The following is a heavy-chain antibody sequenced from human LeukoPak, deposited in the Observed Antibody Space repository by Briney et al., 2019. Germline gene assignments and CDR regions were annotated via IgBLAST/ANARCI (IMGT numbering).Heavy chain of an antibody. V-gene: IGHV1-8*01. D-gene: IGHD3-22*01. J-gene: IGHJ4*02. CDR2: MNPNSGNT. Sequence: ASVKVSCKASGYTFTSYDINWVRQATGQGLEWMGWMNPNSGNTGYAQKFQGRVTMTRNTSISTAYMELSSLRSEDTAVYYCARVYDSSGYPPIGYWGQGTLVTVSS. CDR3: ARVYDSSGYPPIGY. CDR1: GYTFTSYD.